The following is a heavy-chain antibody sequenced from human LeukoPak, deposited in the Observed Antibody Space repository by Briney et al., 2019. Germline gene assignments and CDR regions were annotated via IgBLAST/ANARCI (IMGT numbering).Heavy chain of an antibody. V-gene: IGHV3-30*18. CDR2: ISYDGSNK. J-gene: IGHJ6*02. CDR1: GFTFSSYG. CDR3: AKGEMDV. Sequence: GRSLRLSRAASGFTFSSYGMHWVRQAPGKGLEWVAVISYDGSNKYYADSVKGRFTISRDNSKNTLYLQMNSLRAEDTAVYYCAKGEMDVWGQGTTVTVSS.